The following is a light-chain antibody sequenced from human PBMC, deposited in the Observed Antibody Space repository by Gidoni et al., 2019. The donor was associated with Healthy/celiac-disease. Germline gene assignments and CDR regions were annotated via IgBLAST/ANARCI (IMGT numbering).Light chain of an antibody. V-gene: IGKV3-20*01. CDR3: QQYGSSQVT. CDR1: QSVSSSY. Sequence: EIVLTQSPGTLSLSPGERATLPCRASQSVSSSYLAWYQQKPGQAPRLLIYGASSRATGIPDRFSGSGSGTDFTLTISRLEPEDFAVYYCQQYGSSQVTFGGGTKVEIK. CDR2: GAS. J-gene: IGKJ4*01.